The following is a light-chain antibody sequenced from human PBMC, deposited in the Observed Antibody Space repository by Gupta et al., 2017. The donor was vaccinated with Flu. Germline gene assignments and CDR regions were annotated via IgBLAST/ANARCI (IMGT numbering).Light chain of an antibody. J-gene: IGKJ4*01. CDR2: DAS. Sequence: CRARQSVNTYLVWFKQKQRQPPRLLIYDASGRDTGVTARFCGGGCGKDLSLTTSSREPEDVGVYYCQQRANWPPLTFGRGTQLEIK. V-gene: IGKV3-11*01. CDR3: QQRANWPPLT. CDR1: QSVNTY.